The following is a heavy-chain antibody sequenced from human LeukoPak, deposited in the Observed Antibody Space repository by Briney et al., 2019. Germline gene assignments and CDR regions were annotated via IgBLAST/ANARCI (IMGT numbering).Heavy chain of an antibody. CDR1: GGSISSLH. J-gene: IGHJ4*02. V-gene: IGHV4-59*11. CDR3: TRAVSYSSDWSFYNY. Sequence: SETLSLTCTVSGGSISSLHWSWIRQPPGKGLEWIGDIYYTGSTNYNPSLKSRVTISVDTSKNQFSLKLSSVTAADTAVYYCTRAVSYSSDWSFYNYWGQGTLVTVSS. D-gene: IGHD6-19*01. CDR2: IYYTGST.